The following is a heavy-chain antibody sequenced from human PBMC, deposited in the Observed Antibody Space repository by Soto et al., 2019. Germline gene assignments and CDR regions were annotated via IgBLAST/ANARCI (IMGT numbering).Heavy chain of an antibody. D-gene: IGHD1-26*01. V-gene: IGHV1-69*12. CDR2: IIPIFGTA. CDR1: GGTFSSYA. J-gene: IGHJ4*02. Sequence: QVQLVQSGAEVKKPGSSVKVSCKASGGTFSSYAISWVRQAPGQGLEWMGGIIPIFGTANYAQKFQGRVMITADESTSTAYLELSRLRSEDTAVYYCARDRWSGRYPGDFDYWGQGTLVTVSS. CDR3: ARDRWSGRYPGDFDY.